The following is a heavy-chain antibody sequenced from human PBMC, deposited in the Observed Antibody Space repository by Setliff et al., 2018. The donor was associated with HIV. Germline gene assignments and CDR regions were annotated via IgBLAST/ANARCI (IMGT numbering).Heavy chain of an antibody. D-gene: IGHD2-15*01. J-gene: IGHJ6*03. V-gene: IGHV3-48*01. CDR2: ISGLGGGTI. CDR3: ARAGVVEGYYYYYYMDV. CDR1: GFTFDSYS. Sequence: GGSLRLSCATSGFTFDSYSIIWVRQAPGKGLEWVSYISGLGGGTIYYADSVRGRFTISIDDAEKSVYLQMNSLRAEDTAVYYCARAGVVEGYYYYYYMDVWGKGTTVTVSS.